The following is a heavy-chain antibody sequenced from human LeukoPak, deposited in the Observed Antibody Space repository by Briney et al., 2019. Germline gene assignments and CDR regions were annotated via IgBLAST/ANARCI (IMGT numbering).Heavy chain of an antibody. J-gene: IGHJ3*02. CDR1: GGSISSGGSY. CDR3: ATYTYNAFDI. D-gene: IGHD5-18*01. Sequence: SETLSLTCTVSGGSISSGGSYWSWIRQHPGKGLEWIGYIYYSGSTYYNPSLKSRVTISVDTSKNQFSLRLSSVTAADTAVYYCATYTYNAFDIWGQGTMVTVSS. CDR2: IYYSGST. V-gene: IGHV4-31*03.